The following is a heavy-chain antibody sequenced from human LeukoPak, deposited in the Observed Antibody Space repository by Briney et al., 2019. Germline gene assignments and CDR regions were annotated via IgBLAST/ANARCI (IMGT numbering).Heavy chain of an antibody. CDR3: ARHNQLWAPDY. J-gene: IGHJ4*02. V-gene: IGHV4-34*01. CDR1: GDSISSYY. CDR2: INHSGST. Sequence: SETLSLTCNVSGDSISSYYWSWIRQPPGKGLEWIGEINHSGSTNYNPSLKSRVTISVDTSKNQFSLKLSSVTAADTAVYYCARHNQLWAPDYWGQGTLVTVSS. D-gene: IGHD5-18*01.